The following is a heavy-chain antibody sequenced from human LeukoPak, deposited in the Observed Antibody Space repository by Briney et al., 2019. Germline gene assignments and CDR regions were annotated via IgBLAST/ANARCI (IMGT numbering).Heavy chain of an antibody. Sequence: GGSLRLSCAASGFTFSSYWMTWVRQAPGKGLEWVANIKQDGSEKYYVDSVKGRFTISRDSAKNSLYLQINSLRVEDTAVYYCARDGNSQHYWGQGTLVTVSS. J-gene: IGHJ4*02. CDR3: ARDGNSQHY. CDR2: IKQDGSEK. V-gene: IGHV3-7*01. D-gene: IGHD4-23*01. CDR1: GFTFSSYW.